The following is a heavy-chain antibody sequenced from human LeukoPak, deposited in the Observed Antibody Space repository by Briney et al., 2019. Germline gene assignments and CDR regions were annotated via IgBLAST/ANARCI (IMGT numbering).Heavy chain of an antibody. CDR2: INHSGST. CDR1: GGSFSGYY. J-gene: IGHJ4*02. CDR3: ARGSVLGYCSGGSCYTILPFDY. V-gene: IGHV4-34*01. D-gene: IGHD2-15*01. Sequence: SETLSLTCAVYGGSFSGYYWSWIRQPPGKGLEWIGEINHSGSTNYNPSLKSRVTISVDTSKNQFSLKLSSATAADTAVYYCARGSVLGYCSGGSCYTILPFDYWGQGTLVTVSS.